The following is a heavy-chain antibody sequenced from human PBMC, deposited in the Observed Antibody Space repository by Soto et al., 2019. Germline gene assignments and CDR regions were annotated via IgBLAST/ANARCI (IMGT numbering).Heavy chain of an antibody. D-gene: IGHD3-9*01. CDR2: ISSSSYI. Sequence: GGSLRLSCAASGFTFSGYSMNWVRQAPGKGLEWVSSISSSSYIYYADSVKGRFTISRDNAKNSLYLQMNSLRAEDTAVYYCARDPDRGILTGYYCSDDALDVWGQGSTVTVSS. V-gene: IGHV3-21*01. J-gene: IGHJ6*02. CDR1: GFTFSGYS. CDR3: ARDPDRGILTGYYCSDDALDV.